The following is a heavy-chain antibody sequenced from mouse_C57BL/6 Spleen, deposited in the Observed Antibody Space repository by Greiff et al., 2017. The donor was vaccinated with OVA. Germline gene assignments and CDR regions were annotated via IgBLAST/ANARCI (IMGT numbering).Heavy chain of an antibody. J-gene: IGHJ4*01. CDR2: ISSGSSTI. V-gene: IGHV5-17*01. CDR3: ARYGSSYGYAMDY. CDR1: GFTFSDYG. D-gene: IGHD1-1*01. Sequence: EVKLQESGGGLVKPGGSLKLSCAASGFTFSDYGMHWVRQAPEKGLEWVAYISSGSSTIYYADTVKGRFTISRDNAKNTLFLQMTSLRSEDTAMYYCARYGSSYGYAMDYWGQGTSVTVSS.